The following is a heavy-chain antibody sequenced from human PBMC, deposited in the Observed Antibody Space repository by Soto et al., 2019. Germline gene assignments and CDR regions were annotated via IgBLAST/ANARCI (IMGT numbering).Heavy chain of an antibody. CDR3: ARGAHDFCYYGYYRDLISF. D-gene: IGHD4-17*01. CDR2: MNPNSGNT. CDR1: VYTNTRYD. J-gene: IGHJ6*02. V-gene: IGHV1-8*01. Sequence: ASVKATCKASVYTNTRYDINWVRQATGQGHEWMGWMNPNSGNTGYAQKFQGRVTMTRNTSISTAYMELSSLRSEDTAVYYCARGAHDFCYYGYYRDLISFWGQRSSVIVS.